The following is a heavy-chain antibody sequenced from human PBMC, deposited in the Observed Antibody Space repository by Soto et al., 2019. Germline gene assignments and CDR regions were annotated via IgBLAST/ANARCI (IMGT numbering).Heavy chain of an antibody. J-gene: IGHJ5*01. CDR3: TREWDS. Sequence: QLVESGGGLVQPGGSLRLSCAVSGFVFRNYWMAWARQAPGKGLEWVAVIKQDGSETHYVDSVRGRFTISRDNAKNSLYLQMHSLRVDDTAVYYCTREWDSWGQGTLVTVSS. CDR1: GFVFRNYW. CDR2: IKQDGSET. V-gene: IGHV3-7*01.